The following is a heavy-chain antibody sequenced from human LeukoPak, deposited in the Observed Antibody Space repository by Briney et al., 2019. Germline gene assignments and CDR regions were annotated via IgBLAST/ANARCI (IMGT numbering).Heavy chain of an antibody. CDR2: IWDDGSNK. D-gene: IGHD6-19*01. Sequence: GGSLRLSCAASGFTFSSYCMHWVRQAPGKGLEWVAVIWDDGSNKYYADSVKGRFTISRDNSKNTLYLQMNSLRAEDTAVYYCARDGRPAAVAVMNYYDGMDVWGQGTTVTVSS. CDR1: GFTFSSYC. V-gene: IGHV3-33*01. J-gene: IGHJ6*02. CDR3: ARDGRPAAVAVMNYYDGMDV.